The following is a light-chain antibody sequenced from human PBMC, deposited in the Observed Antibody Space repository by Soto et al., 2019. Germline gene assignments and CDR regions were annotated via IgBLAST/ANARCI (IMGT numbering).Light chain of an antibody. CDR2: DVS. Sequence: QSVLTQPRSVSGSPGQSVTISCTGTSSDVGGYKYVSWYQQHPGKAPKLMIYDVSKRPSGVPDRFSGSKSGNTASLTISGLQAEDEADYSCCSYAGNYTFVFGGGTKLTVL. V-gene: IGLV2-11*01. CDR1: SSDVGGYKY. J-gene: IGLJ2*01. CDR3: CSYAGNYTFV.